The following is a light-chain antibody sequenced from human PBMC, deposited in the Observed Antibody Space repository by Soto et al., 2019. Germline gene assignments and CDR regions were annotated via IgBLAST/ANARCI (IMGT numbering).Light chain of an antibody. CDR2: AAS. V-gene: IGKV1-8*01. CDR1: QGISSY. CDR3: QQYYSYPRT. J-gene: IGKJ1*01. Sequence: AIRMTQSPSSLSASTGDRVTITCRASQGISSYLAWYQQKPGKAPKLLIYAASTLQSGVPSRFSGSGSGTDFTLTISCLQSEDFATYYCQQYYSYPRTFSQGTKVDIK.